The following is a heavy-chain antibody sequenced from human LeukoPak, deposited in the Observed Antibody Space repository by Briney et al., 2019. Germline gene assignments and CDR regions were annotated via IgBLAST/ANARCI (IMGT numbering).Heavy chain of an antibody. CDR2: IYHSGST. CDR1: GYSISSGYY. Sequence: SETQSLTCTVSGYSISSGYYWGWIRQPPGNGLEWIGSIYHSGSTYYNPSLKSRVTISVDTSKNQFSLKLSSVTGADRAVYYCARDPRIQLGFDPWGQGTLVTVSS. J-gene: IGHJ5*02. V-gene: IGHV4-38-2*02. D-gene: IGHD5-18*01. CDR3: ARDPRIQLGFDP.